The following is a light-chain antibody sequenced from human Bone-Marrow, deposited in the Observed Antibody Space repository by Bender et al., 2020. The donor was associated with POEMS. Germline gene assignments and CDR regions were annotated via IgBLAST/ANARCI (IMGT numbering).Light chain of an antibody. J-gene: IGLJ3*02. CDR1: SSNIGSHG. CDR3: SGWDDSLSGWV. CDR2: YDD. V-gene: IGLV1-36*01. Sequence: QSVVTQPPSLSEAPRQRVTISCSGSSSNIGSHGVNWYQQLPGAAPKLLIYYDDLLPPGVSDRFSASNSGTSASLAISELQSEDEAVYYCSGWDDSLSGWVFGGGTKLTVL.